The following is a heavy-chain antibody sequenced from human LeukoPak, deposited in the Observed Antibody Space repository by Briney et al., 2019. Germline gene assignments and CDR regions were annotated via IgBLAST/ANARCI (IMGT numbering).Heavy chain of an antibody. CDR1: GFIFSNYA. V-gene: IGHV3-23*01. J-gene: IGHJ5*02. D-gene: IGHD2-21*01. Sequence: GGSLRLSCAASGFIFSNYAITWVRQAPGKGLEWVSGINNGGHRTYYADSVMGRFTVSRDNSNNTLYLQMNGLRAGDTAFYYCTRDLWIVAGGDRWFDPWGQGTLVTVSS. CDR2: INNGGHRT. CDR3: TRDLWIVAGGDRWFDP.